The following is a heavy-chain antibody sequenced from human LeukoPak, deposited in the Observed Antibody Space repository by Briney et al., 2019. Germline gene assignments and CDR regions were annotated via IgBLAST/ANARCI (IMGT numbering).Heavy chain of an antibody. V-gene: IGHV1-18*01. CDR2: ISAYNGNT. CDR3: ATVHCSSTSCYRFAY. CDR1: GYTFTSYG. D-gene: IGHD2-2*02. Sequence: ASVKVSCKASGYTFTSYGISWVRQAPGQGLEWMGWISAYNGNTNYAQKLQGRVTMTTDTSTSTAYMELRSLRSVDTAVYYCATVHCSSTSCYRFAYWGQGSLVTVSS. J-gene: IGHJ4*02.